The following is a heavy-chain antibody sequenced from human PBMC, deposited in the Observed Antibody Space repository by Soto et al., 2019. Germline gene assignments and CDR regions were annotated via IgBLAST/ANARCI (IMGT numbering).Heavy chain of an antibody. J-gene: IGHJ6*02. CDR1: GGSISSGGYS. D-gene: IGHD3-10*01. Sequence: PSETLSLTCAVSGGSISSGGYSWSWIRQPPGKGLEWIGYIYHSGSTYYNPSLKSRVTISVDRSKNQFSLKLSSVTAADTAAYYCARDKQRYYGSGSYYTLGYYGMDVWGQGTTVTVSS. V-gene: IGHV4-30-2*01. CDR3: ARDKQRYYGSGSYYTLGYYGMDV. CDR2: IYHSGST.